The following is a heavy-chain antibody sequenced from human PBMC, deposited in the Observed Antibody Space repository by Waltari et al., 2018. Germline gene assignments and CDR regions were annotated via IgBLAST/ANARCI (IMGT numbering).Heavy chain of an antibody. CDR2: ISSSSSYK. Sequence: EVQLVESGGGLVKPGGSLRLSCAASGFTFSSYSMNWVRQAPGKGLEWVSSISSSSSYKYYADSVKGRFTISRDNAKNSLYLQMNSLRAEDTAVYYCARAFLYGTFQHWGQGTLVTVSS. V-gene: IGHV3-21*01. CDR1: GFTFSSYS. CDR3: ARAFLYGTFQH. D-gene: IGHD4-17*01. J-gene: IGHJ1*01.